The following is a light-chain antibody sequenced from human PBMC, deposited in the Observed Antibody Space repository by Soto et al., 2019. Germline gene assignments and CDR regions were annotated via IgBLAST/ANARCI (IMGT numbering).Light chain of an antibody. CDR3: QSYDSSLSGSV. J-gene: IGLJ2*01. CDR1: SSNIGAGYD. V-gene: IGLV1-40*01. CDR2: GNS. Sequence: QLVQTQPPSVSGAPGQRVTISCTGSSSNIGAGYDVHWYQQLPGTAPKLLIYGNSNRPSGVPDRFSGSKSGTSASLAITGLQAEDEADYYCQSYDSSLSGSVFGGGTKVTVL.